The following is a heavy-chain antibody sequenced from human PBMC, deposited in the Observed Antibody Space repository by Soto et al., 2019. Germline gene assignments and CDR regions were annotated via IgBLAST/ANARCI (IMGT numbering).Heavy chain of an antibody. CDR1: GGSISSSSYY. J-gene: IGHJ4*02. CDR3: ARVVAGDFAVGYYFYY. CDR2: IYYSGST. D-gene: IGHD6-19*01. Sequence: PSETLSLTCTVSGGSISSSSYYWGWIRQPPGKGLEWIGSIYYSGSTYYNPSLKSRVTISVDTSKNQFSLKLSSVTAADTAVYYCARVVAGDFAVGYYFYYWGQGTLVTVS. V-gene: IGHV4-39*01.